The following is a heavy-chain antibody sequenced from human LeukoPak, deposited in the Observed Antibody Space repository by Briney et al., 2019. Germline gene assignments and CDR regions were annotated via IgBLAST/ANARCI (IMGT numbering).Heavy chain of an antibody. D-gene: IGHD3-22*01. CDR2: ISGSGGST. Sequence: PGGSLRLSCAASGFTFSSYAMSWVRQAPGKGLEWVSAISGSGGSTYYADSVKGRFTISRDNSKNTLYLQMNSLRAEDTAVYYCAKVTGYSSGYHLDYWGQGTLVTVSS. J-gene: IGHJ4*02. CDR1: GFTFSSYA. CDR3: AKVTGYSSGYHLDY. V-gene: IGHV3-23*01.